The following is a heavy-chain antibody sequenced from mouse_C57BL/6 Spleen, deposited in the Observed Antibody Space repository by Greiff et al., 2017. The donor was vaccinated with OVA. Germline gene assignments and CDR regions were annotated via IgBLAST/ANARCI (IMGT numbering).Heavy chain of an antibody. Sequence: EVQLQQSGPELVKPGASVKISCKASGYTFTDYYMNWVKQSHGKSLEWIGDINPNNGGTSYNQKFKGKATLTVDKSSSTAYMELRSLTSEDSSVYSCARSSDSDPAWFAYWGQGTLVTVSA. D-gene: IGHD2-12*01. J-gene: IGHJ3*01. CDR1: GYTFTDYY. CDR3: ARSSDSDPAWFAY. CDR2: INPNNGGT. V-gene: IGHV1-26*01.